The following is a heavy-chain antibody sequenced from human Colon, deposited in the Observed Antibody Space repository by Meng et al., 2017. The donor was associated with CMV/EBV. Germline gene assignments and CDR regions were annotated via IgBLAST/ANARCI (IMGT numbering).Heavy chain of an antibody. J-gene: IGHJ4*02. CDR2: ISSSSSTI. CDR1: GFTFSSAG. CDR3: AREYRRSFDA. D-gene: IGHD3-16*02. Sequence: GESLKISCETSGFTFSSAGMAWVRQAPGKGLEWLAYISSSSSTIYYADTLKGRFTISRENAQKSLYLQMGSLTVGDTAVYYCAREYRRSFDAWGQGTLVTVSS. V-gene: IGHV3-48*04.